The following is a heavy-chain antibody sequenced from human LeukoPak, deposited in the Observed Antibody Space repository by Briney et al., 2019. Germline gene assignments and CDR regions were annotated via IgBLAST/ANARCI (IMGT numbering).Heavy chain of an antibody. V-gene: IGHV4-59*08. CDR1: GGSISSYY. CDR3: ARTLQNWDYYYYMDV. J-gene: IGHJ6*03. CDR2: IYYSGST. Sequence: SETLSLTCTVSGGSISSYYWSWIRQPPGKGLEWIGYIYYSGSTNYNPSLKSRVTISVDTSKNQFSLKLSSVTAADTAVYYCARTLQNWDYYYYMDVWGKGTTVTVSS. D-gene: IGHD7-27*01.